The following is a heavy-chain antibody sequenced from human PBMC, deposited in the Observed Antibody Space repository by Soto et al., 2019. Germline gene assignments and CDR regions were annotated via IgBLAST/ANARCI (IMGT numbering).Heavy chain of an antibody. CDR2: IWYDGSNK. J-gene: IGHJ4*02. D-gene: IGHD3-10*01. V-gene: IGHV3-33*01. CDR1: GFTFSSYG. Sequence: GGSLRLSCAASGFTFSSYGMHWVRQAPGKGLEWVAVIWYDGSNKYYADSVKGRFTISRDNSKNTLYLQMNSLRAEDTAVYYCARDGLYYYGSGSETAFDYWGQGTLVTVSS. CDR3: ARDGLYYYGSGSETAFDY.